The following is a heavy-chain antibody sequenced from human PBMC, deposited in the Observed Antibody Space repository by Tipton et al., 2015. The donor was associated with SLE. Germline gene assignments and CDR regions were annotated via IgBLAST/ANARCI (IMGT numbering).Heavy chain of an antibody. CDR1: GGSFSDYY. D-gene: IGHD2/OR15-2a*01. CDR2: IKPGEVT. CDR3: ARGVIGAVGEP. J-gene: IGHJ1*01. V-gene: IGHV4-34*01. Sequence: TLSLTCAVYGGSFSDYYWSWIRQPPGKGLEWIGEIKPGEVTNYNPSLKSRVTISRDTSKNQFSLKLSSLTAADTAMYYCARGVIGAVGEPGGQGTLVTVSS.